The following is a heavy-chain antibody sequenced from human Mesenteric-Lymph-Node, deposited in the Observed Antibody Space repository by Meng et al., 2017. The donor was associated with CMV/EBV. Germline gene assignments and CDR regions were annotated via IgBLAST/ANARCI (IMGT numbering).Heavy chain of an antibody. CDR2: INPSGGST. D-gene: IGHD3-10*01. J-gene: IGHJ4*02. CDR3: ARDGWFGQRFDF. V-gene: IGHV1-46*01. CDR1: GYTFTSYY. Sequence: ASVKVSCKASGYTFTSYYMHWVRQAPGQGLEWMGIINPSGGSTSYAQKFQGRVTMTRDTSISSVYMELSRLTSDDTAMYYCARDGWFGQRFDFWGQGTLVTVSS.